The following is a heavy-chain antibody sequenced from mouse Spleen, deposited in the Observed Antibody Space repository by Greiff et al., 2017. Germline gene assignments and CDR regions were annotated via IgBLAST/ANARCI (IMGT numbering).Heavy chain of an antibody. D-gene: IGHD1-2*01. J-gene: IGHJ3*01. V-gene: IGHV1-54*01. CDR3: ARLDYGYGSFAY. CDR2: INPGSGGT. CDR1: GYAFTNYL. Sequence: VKLMESGAELVRPGTSVKVSCKASGYAFTNYLIEWVKQRPGQGLEWIGVINPGSGGTNYNEKFKGKATLTADKSSSTAYMQLSSLTSEDSAVYFCARLDYGYGSFAYWGQGTLVTVSA.